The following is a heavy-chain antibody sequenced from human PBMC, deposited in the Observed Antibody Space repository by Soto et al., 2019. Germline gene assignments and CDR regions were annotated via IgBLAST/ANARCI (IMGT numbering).Heavy chain of an antibody. D-gene: IGHD1-26*01. CDR2: INTNTGNP. V-gene: IGHV7-4-1*01. CDR1: GYTFTSYA. Sequence: QVQLVQSGSELKKPGASVKVSCKASGYTFTSYAMNWVRQAPGQGLEWMGWINTNTGNPTYAQGFTGRFVFSLGTSVSTAYLQICSLKAEDTAVYYCARSPIRRGATNKNWFDPWGQGTLVTVSS. J-gene: IGHJ5*02. CDR3: ARSPIRRGATNKNWFDP.